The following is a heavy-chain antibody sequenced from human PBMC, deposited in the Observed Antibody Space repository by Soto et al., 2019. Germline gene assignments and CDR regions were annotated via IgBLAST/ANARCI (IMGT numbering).Heavy chain of an antibody. CDR1: GGTFSSYA. Sequence: ASVKVSCKASGGTFSSYAISWVRQAPGQGLEWMGGIIPIFGTANYAQKFKGRVTITADESTSTAYMELSSLRSEDTAVYYCARGRITMVRDLNWFDPWGQGTLVTVSS. CDR3: ARGRITMVRDLNWFDP. CDR2: IIPIFGTA. J-gene: IGHJ5*02. V-gene: IGHV1-69*13. D-gene: IGHD3-10*01.